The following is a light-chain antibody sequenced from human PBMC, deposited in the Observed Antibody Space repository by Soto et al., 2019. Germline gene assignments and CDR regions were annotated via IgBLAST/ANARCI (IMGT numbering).Light chain of an antibody. CDR2: AAS. Sequence: DIQMTQSPSSLSASVGDGVTITCRASQSISSYLNWYQQKPGKAPKLLIYAASSLQSGVPSRFSGSGSGTDVTLTISSLQPEDFATYYCQQSYSTPDTFGGGTKVEIK. CDR3: QQSYSTPDT. CDR1: QSISSY. V-gene: IGKV1-39*01. J-gene: IGKJ4*01.